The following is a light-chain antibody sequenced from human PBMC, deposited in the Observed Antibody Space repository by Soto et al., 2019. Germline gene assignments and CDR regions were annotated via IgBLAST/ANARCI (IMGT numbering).Light chain of an antibody. Sequence: DIQMTQSPSTLSASVGDTVTITCRASQTISSWLARYQQKPGKAPKLLVYEASNLQSGVPSRFSGFGSGTEFTLTINSLQPDDFATYYCQEYNSYWTFGQGTTVDIK. J-gene: IGKJ1*01. CDR2: EAS. V-gene: IGKV1-5*03. CDR3: QEYNSYWT. CDR1: QTISSW.